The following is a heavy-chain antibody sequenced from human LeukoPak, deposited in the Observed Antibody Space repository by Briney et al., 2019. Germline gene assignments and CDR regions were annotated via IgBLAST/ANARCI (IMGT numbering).Heavy chain of an antibody. CDR3: TRAEAY. CDR2: IYFRWST. CDR1: GGSISSGYYS. J-gene: IGHJ4*02. V-gene: IGHV4-31*03. Sequence: SETLSLTCTVSGGSISSGYYSWNWLPQHPGKDLEGIVHIYFRWSTSYNPSLRSRVTISLDTPKNQFSLRLSSVTAADTAVYYCTRAEAYWGEGNLVTVSS.